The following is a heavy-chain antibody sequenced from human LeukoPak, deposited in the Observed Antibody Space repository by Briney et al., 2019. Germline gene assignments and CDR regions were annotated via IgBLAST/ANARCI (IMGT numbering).Heavy chain of an antibody. CDR1: GGSISSSSYY. J-gene: IGHJ6*03. Sequence: SETLSLTCSVSGGSISSSSYYWGWIRQPPGRGLDWIGTIYYSGGTPYNPSLKNRVTISVDTSKNQFSLKLSSVTAADTAVYYCARNIAAAGKYYYYYYYMDVWGKGTTVTVSS. CDR3: ARNIAAAGKYYYYYYYMDV. CDR2: IYYSGGT. D-gene: IGHD6-13*01. V-gene: IGHV4-39*07.